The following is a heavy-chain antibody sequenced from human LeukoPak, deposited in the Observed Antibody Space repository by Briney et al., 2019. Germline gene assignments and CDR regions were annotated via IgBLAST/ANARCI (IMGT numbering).Heavy chain of an antibody. CDR2: INPDGSNT. V-gene: IGHV3-74*01. J-gene: IGHJ4*02. Sequence: QPGGSLRLSCAASGFTFSNYWMHWVRQDPGKGLVWVSYINPDGSNTNYADFVKGRFTISRDNAKNALYLQMNSLRAEDTAVYYCAKDLHYGSADYWGQGTLVTVSS. CDR3: AKDLHYGSADY. D-gene: IGHD3-10*01. CDR1: GFTFSNYW.